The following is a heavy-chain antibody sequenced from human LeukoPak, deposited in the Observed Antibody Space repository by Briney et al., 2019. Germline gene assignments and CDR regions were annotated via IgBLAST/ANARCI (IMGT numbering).Heavy chain of an antibody. D-gene: IGHD6-19*01. CDR3: AKGDSSGWYVFGY. CDR1: GFTFDDYT. Sequence: GGSLRLSCAASGFTFDDYTTHWVRQAPGKGLGWVSLISWDGGSTYYADSVKGRFTISRDNSKNSLYLQMNSLRTEDTALYYCAKGDSSGWYVFGYWGQGTLVTVSS. J-gene: IGHJ4*02. CDR2: ISWDGGST. V-gene: IGHV3-43*01.